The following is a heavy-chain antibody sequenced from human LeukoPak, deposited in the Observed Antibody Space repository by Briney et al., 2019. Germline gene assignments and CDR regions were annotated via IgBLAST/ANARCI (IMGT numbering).Heavy chain of an antibody. Sequence: SETLSLTCTVSGGSISSHYWSWIRQPPGKGLEWIGYIYYSGSTNYNPSLKSRDTISVDTSKNQFSLKLSSVTAADTAVYYCARGGYNWVYWGRGTLVTVSS. CDR1: GGSISSHY. J-gene: IGHJ4*02. CDR3: ARGGYNWVY. D-gene: IGHD5-24*01. V-gene: IGHV4-59*11. CDR2: IYYSGST.